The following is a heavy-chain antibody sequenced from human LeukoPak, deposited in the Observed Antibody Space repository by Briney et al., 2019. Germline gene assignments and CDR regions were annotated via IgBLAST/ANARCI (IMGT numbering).Heavy chain of an antibody. J-gene: IGHJ4*02. D-gene: IGHD5-24*01. CDR2: IYPGDSDT. CDR3: ARRIGGYTPYFDY. Sequence: AGESLKISCKGSGYSFTSYWIGWVRQMPGKGLEWMGIIYPGDSDTRYSPSFQGQVTISADKSFSTAYLQWSSLKTSDTAMYYCARRIGGYTPYFDYWGQGTLVTVSS. V-gene: IGHV5-51*01. CDR1: GYSFTSYW.